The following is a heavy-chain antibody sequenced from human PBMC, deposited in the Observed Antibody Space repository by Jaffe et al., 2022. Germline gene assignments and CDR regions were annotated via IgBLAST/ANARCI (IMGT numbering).Heavy chain of an antibody. CDR2: IYTSGST. J-gene: IGHJ4*02. CDR1: GGSISSGSYY. V-gene: IGHV4-61*02. D-gene: IGHD3-22*01. Sequence: QVQLQESGPGLVKPSQTLSLTCTVSGGSISSGSYYWSWIRQPAGKGLEWIGRIYTSGSTNYNPSLKSRVTISVDTSKNQFSLKLSSVTAADTAVYYCARTGAYYYDSSGHFDYWGQGTLVTVSS. CDR3: ARTGAYYYDSSGHFDY.